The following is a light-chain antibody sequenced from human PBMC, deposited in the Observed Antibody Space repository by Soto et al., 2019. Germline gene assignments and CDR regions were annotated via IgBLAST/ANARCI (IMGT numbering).Light chain of an antibody. CDR3: KQSYNCPET. J-gene: IGKJ2*01. V-gene: IGKV1-39*01. CDR1: QSISSH. Sequence: DIQMTQSPSSLSASVGDRATITCRASQSISSHLNRYQQRPGKAPKLLMYAASSLQSGVQSMFSGSGSGTDFTLTISSLQPEDFATYYCKQSYNCPETFGQGTKLEIK. CDR2: AAS.